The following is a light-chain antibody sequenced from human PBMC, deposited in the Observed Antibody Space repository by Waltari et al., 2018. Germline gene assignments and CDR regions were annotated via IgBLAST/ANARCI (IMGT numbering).Light chain of an antibody. CDR1: QGISNW. V-gene: IGKV1-33*01. CDR3: QQHDNSPWT. J-gene: IGKJ1*01. CDR2: RAS. Sequence: DIQITQSPSSLSASVGDRVTITCRASQGISNWLAWYQQKPGKAPKLLIYRASNLETGVPSRFSGSGSGTDFTLTISSLQPEDIATYYCQQHDNSPWTFGQGTKVEIK.